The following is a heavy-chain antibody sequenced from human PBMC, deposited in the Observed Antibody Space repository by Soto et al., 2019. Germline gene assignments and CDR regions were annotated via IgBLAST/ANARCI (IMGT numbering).Heavy chain of an antibody. D-gene: IGHD3-3*01. CDR1: GFTFSSYW. CDR3: AREVNFWSNEFDY. J-gene: IGHJ4*02. CDR2: INSDGSST. V-gene: IGHV3-74*01. Sequence: GGSLRLSCAASGFTFSSYWMHWVRQAPGKGLVWVSRINSDGSSTSYADSVKGRFTISRDNAKNTLYLQMNSLRAEDTAVYYCAREVNFWSNEFDYWGQGTLVTVSS.